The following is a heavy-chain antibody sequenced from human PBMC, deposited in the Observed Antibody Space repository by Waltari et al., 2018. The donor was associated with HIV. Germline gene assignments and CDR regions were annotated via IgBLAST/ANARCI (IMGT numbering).Heavy chain of an antibody. V-gene: IGHV3-48*02. Sequence: SGGGSIQPGGSLRLSCVASGFSLSSYSVNWLRQTPGKPLEWFSDVGTNPTARYDEDSVRDRVNVFADKTKQSVYLQISNLQDEDSAVYYCARGLSYFDGKPLPWYLDLWGRGSRVTVAS. CDR3: ARGLSYFDGKPLPWYLDL. J-gene: IGHJ2*01. CDR1: GFSLSSYS. CDR2: VGTNPTAR. D-gene: IGHD3-9*01.